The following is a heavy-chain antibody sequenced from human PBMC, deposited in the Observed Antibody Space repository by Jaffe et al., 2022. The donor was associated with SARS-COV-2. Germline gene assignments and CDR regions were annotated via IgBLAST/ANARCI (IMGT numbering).Heavy chain of an antibody. D-gene: IGHD6-19*01. V-gene: IGHV4-39*01. J-gene: IGHJ3*02. Sequence: QLQLQESGPGLVKPSETLSLTCTVSGGSISSTSYYWGWIRQPPGKGLEWIGSISYGGSTYYSPSLKSRVTISVDTSKNQFSLKVTSVTAADTAVYYCARQSSSGGAFDIWGQGTMVTVS. CDR2: ISYGGST. CDR1: GGSISSTSYY. CDR3: ARQSSSGGAFDI.